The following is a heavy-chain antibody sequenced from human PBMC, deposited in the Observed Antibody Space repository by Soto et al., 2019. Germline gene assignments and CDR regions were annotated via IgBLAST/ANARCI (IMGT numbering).Heavy chain of an antibody. Sequence: QVQLVQSGAEVKKPGASVKVSCKASGYTFTSYGISWVRQAPGQGLEWMGWIGAYNGNTNYAQKLQGRVTMTTDTSTSTAYMELRSLRSDDTAVYYCAREYWLYYDFWSGYPSWFDPWGQGTLVTVSS. V-gene: IGHV1-18*04. D-gene: IGHD3-3*01. CDR1: GYTFTSYG. CDR3: AREYWLYYDFWSGYPSWFDP. J-gene: IGHJ5*02. CDR2: IGAYNGNT.